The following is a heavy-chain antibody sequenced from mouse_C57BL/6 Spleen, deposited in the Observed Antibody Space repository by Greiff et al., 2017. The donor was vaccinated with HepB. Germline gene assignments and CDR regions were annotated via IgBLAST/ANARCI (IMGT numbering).Heavy chain of an antibody. J-gene: IGHJ3*01. CDR1: GYTFTSYW. V-gene: IGHV1-61*01. CDR3: ARLDDGYYEGAY. D-gene: IGHD2-3*01. CDR2: IYPSDSET. Sequence: VQLQQPGAELVRPGSSVKLSCKASGYTFTSYWMDWVKQRPGQGLEWIGNIYPSDSETHYNQKFKDKATLTVDKSSSTAYMQLSSLTSEDSAVYYCARLDDGYYEGAYWGQGTLVTVSA.